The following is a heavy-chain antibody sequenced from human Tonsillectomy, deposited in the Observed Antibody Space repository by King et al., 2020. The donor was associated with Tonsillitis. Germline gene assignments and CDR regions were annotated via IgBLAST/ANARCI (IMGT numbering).Heavy chain of an antibody. CDR2: ISYDGDIK. CDR1: GFTFSAFG. J-gene: IGHJ6*02. D-gene: IGHD1-26*01. CDR3: GRDLIGTYKDYYCGMDV. V-gene: IGHV3-33*05. Sequence: VQLVESGGGVVQPGRSLRLSCAASGFTFSAFGMHWVRQAPGKGLEWVAAISYDGDIKYSVDSVKGRFTISRDNSKNTLYLQMSSLRAEDTAVYYCGRDLIGTYKDYYCGMDVWGQGTTVSVSS.